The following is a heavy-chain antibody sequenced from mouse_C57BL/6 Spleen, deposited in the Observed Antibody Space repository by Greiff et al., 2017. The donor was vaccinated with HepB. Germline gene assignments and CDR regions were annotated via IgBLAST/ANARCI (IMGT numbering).Heavy chain of an antibody. V-gene: IGHV14-4*01. CDR2: IDPENGDT. Sequence: VQLKESGAELVRPGASVKLSCTASGFNIKDDYMHWVKQRPEQGLEWIGWIDPENGDTEYASKFQGKATITADTSSNTAYLQLSSLTSEDTAVYYCTNWDGSFAYWGQGTLVTVSA. J-gene: IGHJ3*01. CDR1: GFNIKDDY. CDR3: TNWDGSFAY. D-gene: IGHD4-1*01.